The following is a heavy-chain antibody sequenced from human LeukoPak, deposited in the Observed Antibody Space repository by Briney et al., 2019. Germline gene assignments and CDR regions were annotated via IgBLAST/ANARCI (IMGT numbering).Heavy chain of an antibody. CDR3: ARGGCSSTSCYPPPPNWFDP. CDR2: ISAYNGNT. V-gene: IGHV1-18*04. D-gene: IGHD2-2*01. Sequence: ASVKVSCKASGYTFTSYGISWVRQAPGQGLEWMGWISAYNGNTNYAQKLQGRVTMTTDTSTSTAYMELRSLRSDDTAAYYCARGGCSSTSCYPPPPNWFDPWGQGTLVTVSS. J-gene: IGHJ5*02. CDR1: GYTFTSYG.